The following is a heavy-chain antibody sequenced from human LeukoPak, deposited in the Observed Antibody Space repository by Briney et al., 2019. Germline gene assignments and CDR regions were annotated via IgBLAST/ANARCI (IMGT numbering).Heavy chain of an antibody. CDR2: IYYSGST. V-gene: IGHV4-39*07. Sequence: SETLSLTCTVSGGSISSSSYYWGWIRQPPGKGLEWIGSIYYSGSTYYNPSLKSRVTISVDTSKNQFSLKLSSVTAADTAVYYCARDIDYYDSSGYSAPHDAFDIWGQGTMVTVSS. J-gene: IGHJ3*02. CDR3: ARDIDYYDSSGYSAPHDAFDI. D-gene: IGHD3-22*01. CDR1: GGSISSSSYY.